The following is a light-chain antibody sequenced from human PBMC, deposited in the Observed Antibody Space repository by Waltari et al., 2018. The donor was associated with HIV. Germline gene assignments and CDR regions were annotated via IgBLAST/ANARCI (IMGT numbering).Light chain of an antibody. CDR2: EVN. CDR3: SSYTSSSSPYV. Sequence: QSALTQPASVSGSPGQSITISCSGTSGDVGGSKYVSWFQQHPGKAPKLLIYEVNNRPSGISNRFSGSKSGNTASLTISGLQAEDEADYYCSSYTSSSSPYVFGTGTRVAVL. V-gene: IGLV2-14*01. CDR1: SGDVGGSKY. J-gene: IGLJ1*01.